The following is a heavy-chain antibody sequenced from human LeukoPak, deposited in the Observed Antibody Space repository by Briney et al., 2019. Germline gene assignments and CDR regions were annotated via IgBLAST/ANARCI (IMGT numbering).Heavy chain of an antibody. CDR3: ARTPYNILTGYSGFFDY. V-gene: IGHV3-53*01. D-gene: IGHD3-9*01. Sequence: GGSLRLSCAASGFIVSNKYMTWVRQAPGKGLEWVSLIYSDGRTYYADSVRGRFTISRDNAKNSLYLQMNSLRAEDTAVYYCARTPYNILTGYSGFFDYWGQGTLVTVSS. CDR2: IYSDGRT. J-gene: IGHJ4*02. CDR1: GFIVSNKY.